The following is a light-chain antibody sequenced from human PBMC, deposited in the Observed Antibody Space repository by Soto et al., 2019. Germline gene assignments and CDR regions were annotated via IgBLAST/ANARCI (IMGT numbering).Light chain of an antibody. V-gene: IGLV1-44*01. J-gene: IGLJ2*01. CDR3: ATWDDGLNAGV. Sequence: QAVVIQPPSASGTPGQRVSVSCSGTTSNIGRNSVNWYQQFPGTAPKLLIHSNNQRPSGVPDRFSGSKSGASASLAISGLQSEDEADYYCATWDDGLNAGVFGGGTKVTVL. CDR2: SNN. CDR1: TSNIGRNS.